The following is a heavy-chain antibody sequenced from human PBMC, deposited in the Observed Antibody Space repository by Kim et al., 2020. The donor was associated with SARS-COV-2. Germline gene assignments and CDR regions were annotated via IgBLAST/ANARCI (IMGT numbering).Heavy chain of an antibody. V-gene: IGHV4-39*01. CDR2: FSYSGTT. J-gene: IGHJ4*01. Sequence: SETLSLTCTVSGASIDSSDSYWGWLRQPPGKGLEWIGSFSYSGTTYYNPSLKSRVTISADTDRNQFSLKMTSATAADTALYYCARQTFRSLWFGALGDF. CDR3: ARQTFRSLWFGALGDF. D-gene: IGHD3-10*01. CDR1: GASIDSSDSY.